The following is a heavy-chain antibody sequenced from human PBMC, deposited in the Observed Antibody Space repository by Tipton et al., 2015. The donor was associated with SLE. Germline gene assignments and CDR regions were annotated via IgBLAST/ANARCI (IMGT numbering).Heavy chain of an antibody. CDR1: GYSFTSYW. CDR3: ARDVVGRRGSFDI. D-gene: IGHD2-21*01. J-gene: IGHJ3*02. Sequence: QSGPEVKKPGESLRISCKGSGYSFTSYWISWVRQMPGKGLEWMGRIDPSDSYTNYSPSFQGHVTISADKSISTAYLQWSSLRSEDTAVYYCARDVVGRRGSFDIWGQGTMVTVSS. V-gene: IGHV5-10-1*01. CDR2: IDPSDSYT.